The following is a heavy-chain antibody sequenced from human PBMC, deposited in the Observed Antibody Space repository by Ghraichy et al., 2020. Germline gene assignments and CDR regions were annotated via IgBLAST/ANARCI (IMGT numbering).Heavy chain of an antibody. CDR1: GGSISSYY. Sequence: LETLSLTCTVSGGSISSYYWSWIRQPPGKGLEWIGYIYYSGSTNYNPSLKSRVTISVDTSKNQFSLKLSSVTAADTAVYYCARGAGQWEMGFDYWGQGTLVTVSS. D-gene: IGHD5-24*01. CDR2: IYYSGST. CDR3: ARGAGQWEMGFDY. J-gene: IGHJ4*02. V-gene: IGHV4-59*01.